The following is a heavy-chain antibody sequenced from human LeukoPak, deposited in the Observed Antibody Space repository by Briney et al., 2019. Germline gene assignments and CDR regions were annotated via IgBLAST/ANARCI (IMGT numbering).Heavy chain of an antibody. CDR3: ARDHLGDYYYGMDV. CDR2: ISSDGHTT. D-gene: IGHD7-27*01. CDR1: GFTFSDYW. Sequence: GGYLRLYCVASGFTFSDYWIHWVRQAQGKGRVWVSRISSDGHTTNYADFLKGRFTISRDNSKNSLYLQMSILRAEDTAVYYCARDHLGDYYYGMDVWGQGTTVTVSS. V-gene: IGHV3-74*01. J-gene: IGHJ6*02.